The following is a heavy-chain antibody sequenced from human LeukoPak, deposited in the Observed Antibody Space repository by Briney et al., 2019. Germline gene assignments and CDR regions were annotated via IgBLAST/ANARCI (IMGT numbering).Heavy chain of an antibody. CDR1: GFTFSDYY. CDR2: ISSSGSTI. CDR3: ARDPNYYYMDV. J-gene: IGHJ6*03. Sequence: GGSLRLSCAASGFTFSDYYTSWIRQAPGKGLEWVSYISSSGSTIYYADSVKGRFTISRDNAKNSLYLQMNSLRAEDTAVYYCARDPNYYYMDVWGKGTTVTVSS. V-gene: IGHV3-11*04.